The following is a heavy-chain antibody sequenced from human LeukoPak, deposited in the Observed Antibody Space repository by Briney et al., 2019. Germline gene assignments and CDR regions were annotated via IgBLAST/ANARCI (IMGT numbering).Heavy chain of an antibody. V-gene: IGHV1-18*01. CDR2: ISAYNGNT. CDR1: GYTFTSYG. CDR3: ARDHGIAAPTNWFDP. Sequence: ASVKVSCKASGYTFTSYGISWGRQAPGQGLEWMGWISAYNGNTNYAQKLQGRVTMTTDTSTSTAYMELRSLRSDDTAVYYCARDHGIAAPTNWFDPWGQGTLVTVSS. J-gene: IGHJ5*02. D-gene: IGHD6-13*01.